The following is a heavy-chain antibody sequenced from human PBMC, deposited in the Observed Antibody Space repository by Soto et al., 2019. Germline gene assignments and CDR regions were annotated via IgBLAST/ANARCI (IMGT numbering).Heavy chain of an antibody. CDR1: GGTFSSYT. Sequence: SVKVSCKASGGTFSSYTISWVRQAPGQGLEWMGRIIPILGIANYAQKFQGGVTITADKSTSTAYMELSSLRSEDTAVYYCARNGHSSSWYWFDPWGQGTLVTVSS. D-gene: IGHD6-13*01. V-gene: IGHV1-69*02. CDR2: IIPILGIA. J-gene: IGHJ5*02. CDR3: ARNGHSSSWYWFDP.